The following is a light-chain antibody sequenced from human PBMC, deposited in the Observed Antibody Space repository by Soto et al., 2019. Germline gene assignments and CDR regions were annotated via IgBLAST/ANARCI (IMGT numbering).Light chain of an antibody. CDR3: QQLNSYPIT. Sequence: IPLTQSPSSLSASVGDRVTITCRASQGPSSYLAWYQQKPGKAPKLLINAASTLQSGVPSRFSGSGSGTEFTLTISSLQPEDFATYYCQQLNSYPITFGQGTRLEIK. V-gene: IGKV1-9*01. CDR2: AAS. CDR1: QGPSSY. J-gene: IGKJ5*01.